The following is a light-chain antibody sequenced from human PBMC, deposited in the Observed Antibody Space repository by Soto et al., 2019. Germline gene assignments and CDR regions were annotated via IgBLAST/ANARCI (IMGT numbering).Light chain of an antibody. J-gene: IGLJ1*01. CDR2: GNS. CDR1: SSNIGAGYD. V-gene: IGLV1-40*01. CDR3: QSYDSSLSRSV. Sequence: QAVVTQPPSVSGAPGQRVTISCTGSSSNIGAGYDVHWYQQLPGTAPRLLIYGNSNRPSGVPDRFSGSKSGTAASLAITGLQAEAEADDYCQSYDSSLSRSVFGTGTKLTVL.